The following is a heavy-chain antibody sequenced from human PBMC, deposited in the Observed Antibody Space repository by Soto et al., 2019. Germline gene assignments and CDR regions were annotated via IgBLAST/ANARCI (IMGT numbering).Heavy chain of an antibody. V-gene: IGHV4-30-2*06. CDR3: AGKMATTNFDY. Sequence: PSETLSLTCVVSGGSISSGGYSWSWIRQSPGKGLEWIGYIYYSGSTYYNPSLKSRVTISVDTSKNQFSLKLSSVTAADTAVYYCAGKMATTNFDYWGQGTLVTVSS. J-gene: IGHJ4*02. D-gene: IGHD5-12*01. CDR1: GGSISSGGYS. CDR2: IYYSGST.